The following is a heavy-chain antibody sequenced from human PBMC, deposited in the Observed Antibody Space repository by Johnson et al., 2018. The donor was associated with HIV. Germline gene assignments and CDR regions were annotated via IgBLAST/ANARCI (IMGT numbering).Heavy chain of an antibody. Sequence: QVQLVESGGGVVQPGGSLRLSCAASGFTFSSYGMHWVRQAPGKGLEWVAFISYDGSNKYYEDSVKGRFTISRDNSKNTLYLQMNSLRAEDSAVYYCARGDYGDYGRDAFDIWGQGTMVTVSS. CDR3: ARGDYGDYGRDAFDI. CDR2: ISYDGSNK. D-gene: IGHD4-17*01. J-gene: IGHJ3*02. V-gene: IGHV3-30*19. CDR1: GFTFSSYG.